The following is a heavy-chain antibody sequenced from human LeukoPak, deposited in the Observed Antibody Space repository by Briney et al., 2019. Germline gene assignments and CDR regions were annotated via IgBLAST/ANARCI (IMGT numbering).Heavy chain of an antibody. V-gene: IGHV3-48*03. CDR1: GFTFSSYE. CDR3: ARDAYQVAGSTLNDY. J-gene: IGHJ4*02. Sequence: GGSLRLSCAASGFTFSSYEMNWVRQAPGKGLEWVSYISSSGSTIYHADSVKGRFTISRDNAKNSLYLQMNSLRAGDTAVYYCARDAYQVAGSTLNDYWGQGTLVTVSS. CDR2: ISSSGSTI. D-gene: IGHD3-16*01.